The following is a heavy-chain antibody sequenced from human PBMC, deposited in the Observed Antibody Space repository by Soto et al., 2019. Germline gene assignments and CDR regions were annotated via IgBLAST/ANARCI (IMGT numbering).Heavy chain of an antibody. D-gene: IGHD1-26*01. CDR2: IDPSDSYT. CDR1: GYSFTSYW. CDR3: ARLLVGATPQQHLYGMDV. V-gene: IGHV5-10-1*01. J-gene: IGHJ6*02. Sequence: XESLTISGKGSGYSFTSYWISLVRQMPGKGLEWMGRIDPSDSYTNYSPSFQGHVTISADKSISTAYLQWSSLKASDTAMYYCARLLVGATPQQHLYGMDVWGQGTTVTVSS.